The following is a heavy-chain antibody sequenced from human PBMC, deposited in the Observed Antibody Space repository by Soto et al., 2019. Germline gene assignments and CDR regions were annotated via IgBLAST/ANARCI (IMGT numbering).Heavy chain of an antibody. CDR3: VFGDCTSSSCSYYFYGLDV. CDR1: GGNFRRYA. D-gene: IGHD2-2*01. CDR2: ILPIFGSP. V-gene: IGHV1-69*13. Sequence: WASVKVSCKASGGNFRRYAISWVRQAPGQGLEWMGGILPIFGSPSHAQKFRDRVTITADESTCTAYLELTSLTSEDTAIYYCVFGDCTSSSCSYYFYGLDVWGQGTTVTVSS. J-gene: IGHJ6*02.